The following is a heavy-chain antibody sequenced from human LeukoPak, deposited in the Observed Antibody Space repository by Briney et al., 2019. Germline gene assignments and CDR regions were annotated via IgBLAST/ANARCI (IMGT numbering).Heavy chain of an antibody. D-gene: IGHD1-14*01. J-gene: IGHJ4*02. CDR2: IYSGGST. CDR1: GFTVSSNY. V-gene: IGHV3-53*01. CDR3: ARDMTGSLYFDY. Sequence: GGSLTLSCAASGFTVSSNYMSWVRQAPGKGLEWVSVIYSGGSTYYADSVKGRFTISRDNSKNTLYLQMNSLRAEDTAVYYCARDMTGSLYFDYWGQGTLVTVSS.